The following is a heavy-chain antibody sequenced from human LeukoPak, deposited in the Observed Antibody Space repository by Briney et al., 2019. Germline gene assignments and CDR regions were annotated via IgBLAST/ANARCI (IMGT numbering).Heavy chain of an antibody. D-gene: IGHD2-21*02. CDR3: ARTEGGHIVVVTAILGYYFDY. J-gene: IGHJ4*02. CDR2: ISSSSSYI. CDR1: GFTFSNYN. Sequence: GGSLRLSCASSGFTFSNYNMSWVRKAPGKGLEWVSSISSSSSYIYYADSVKGRFTISRDNAKNSLYLQMNSLTVEDTAVYYCARTEGGHIVVVTAILGYYFDYWGQGTLVTVSS. V-gene: IGHV3-21*01.